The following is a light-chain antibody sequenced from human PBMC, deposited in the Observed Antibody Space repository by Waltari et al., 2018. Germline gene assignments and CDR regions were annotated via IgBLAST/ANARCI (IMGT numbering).Light chain of an antibody. Sequence: DIVMTQTPLSLPVTPGEPASISGASCQSLLHSDAGFTYLDWFLQKPGQSPQLLIYSLSYRASGVPDRFSGTGSGSSFSLKISRVEAEDVGIYYCMQRLEFPYTFGQGTRL. CDR2: SLS. J-gene: IGKJ2*01. CDR3: MQRLEFPYT. CDR1: QSLLHSDAGFTY. V-gene: IGKV2-40*01.